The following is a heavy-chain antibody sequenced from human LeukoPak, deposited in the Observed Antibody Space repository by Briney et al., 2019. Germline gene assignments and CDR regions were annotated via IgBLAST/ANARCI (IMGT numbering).Heavy chain of an antibody. CDR3: VRGNDYGGPHY. CDR2: IDRDGRRI. D-gene: IGHD4-23*01. Sequence: PGGSLRLSCAVSGFTFSSYWMHWVRQAPGKGLVWVSRIDRDGRRINHADSVKGRFTISRDNGKNTLFLQMNSLRAEDAAVYYCVRGNDYGGPHYWGQGTLVTVSS. V-gene: IGHV3-74*01. CDR1: GFTFSSYW. J-gene: IGHJ4*02.